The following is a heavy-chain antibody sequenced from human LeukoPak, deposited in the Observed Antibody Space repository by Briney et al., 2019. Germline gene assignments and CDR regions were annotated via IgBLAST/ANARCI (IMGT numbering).Heavy chain of an antibody. Sequence: GGSLKLSCAASGFTLSDYYMSWIRQAPGKGLEWVGRIKSKTDGGTTDYAAPVKGRFTISRDDSKNTLYLQMNSLKTEDTAVYYCTTVLEPGEGYYYYYMDVWGKGTTVTVSS. CDR3: TTVLEPGEGYYYYYMDV. CDR2: IKSKTDGGTT. J-gene: IGHJ6*03. D-gene: IGHD1-1*01. V-gene: IGHV3-15*01. CDR1: GFTLSDYY.